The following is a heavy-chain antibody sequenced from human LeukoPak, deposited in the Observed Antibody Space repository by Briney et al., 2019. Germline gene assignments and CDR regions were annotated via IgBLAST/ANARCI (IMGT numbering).Heavy chain of an antibody. CDR2: INAGNGNT. D-gene: IGHD6-19*01. CDR3: ARAPEQWLVRGVFFDY. Sequence: ASVKVSCKASGYTFTSYAMHWVRQAPGQRLEWMGWINAGNGNTKYSQKFQGRVTITRDTSASTAYMELSNLRSEDTAVYYCARAPEQWLVRGVFFDYWGQGTLVTVSS. J-gene: IGHJ4*02. CDR1: GYTFTSYA. V-gene: IGHV1-3*01.